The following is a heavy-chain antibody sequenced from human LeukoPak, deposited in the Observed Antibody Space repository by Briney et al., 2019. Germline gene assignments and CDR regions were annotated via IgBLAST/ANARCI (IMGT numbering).Heavy chain of an antibody. J-gene: IGHJ4*02. CDR2: VSYSGST. CDR3: TRDGGVAVTPLDFDF. CDR1: GASISSHY. V-gene: IGHV4-59*11. Sequence: SDTLSLTCTVSGASISSHYWSWIRQSPGKGLEWIGYVSYSGSTDYTPSLKSRVTLSVDTSKNQISLRLSSVTAADTAVYYCTRDGGVAVTPLDFDFWGQGTLVTVSS. D-gene: IGHD6-19*01.